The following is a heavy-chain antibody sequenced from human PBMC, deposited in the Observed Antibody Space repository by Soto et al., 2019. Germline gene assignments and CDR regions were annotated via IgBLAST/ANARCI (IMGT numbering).Heavy chain of an antibody. CDR1: GYNYTRFG. D-gene: IGHD1-26*01. CDR3: ARLYIVGPAMLHGMDV. V-gene: IGHV1-18*01. J-gene: IGHJ6*02. Sequence: ASAKVSCKASGYNYTRFGISWVRQATGQGLEWMGWISAHNGDTNYVQKFQGRVTMTTDTSTRTTYMELRSLRYDDTAVYYCARLYIVGPAMLHGMDVWGQGTTVTVSS. CDR2: ISAHNGDT.